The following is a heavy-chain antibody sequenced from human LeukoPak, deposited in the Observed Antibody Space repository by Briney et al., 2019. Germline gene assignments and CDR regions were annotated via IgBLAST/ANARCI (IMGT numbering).Heavy chain of an antibody. CDR1: GFTFSSYV. D-gene: IGHD3-3*01. Sequence: GGSLRLSCAASGFTFSSYVMSWVRQAPGKGLEWVSAISGSGGSTYYADSVKGRFTISRDNSKNTLYLQMNSLRAEDTAVYYCAKAGITIFGVVTDGDYFDYWGQGTLVTVSS. J-gene: IGHJ4*02. CDR2: ISGSGGST. CDR3: AKAGITIFGVVTDGDYFDY. V-gene: IGHV3-23*01.